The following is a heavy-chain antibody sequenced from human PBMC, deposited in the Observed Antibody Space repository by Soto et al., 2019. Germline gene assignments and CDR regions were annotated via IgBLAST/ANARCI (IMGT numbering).Heavy chain of an antibody. Sequence: EVQLVESGGGLVKPGGSLRLSCAASGFTFSSYSMNWVRQAPGKGLEWVSSISSSSSYIYYADSVKGRFTISRDNAKNSLYLQMNSLRAEDTAVYYCAREEESHLSQTVDYWGQGTLVTVSS. D-gene: IGHD1-1*01. CDR3: AREEESHLSQTVDY. V-gene: IGHV3-21*01. J-gene: IGHJ4*02. CDR2: ISSSSSYI. CDR1: GFTFSSYS.